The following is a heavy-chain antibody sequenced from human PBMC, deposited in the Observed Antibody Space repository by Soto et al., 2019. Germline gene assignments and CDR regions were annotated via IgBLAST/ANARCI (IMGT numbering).Heavy chain of an antibody. CDR3: ATSSDQLVAFDI. D-gene: IGHD6-6*01. Sequence: ASVKVSCKASGYTFTGYYMHWVRQAPGQGLEWMGWINPNSGGTNYAQKFQGGVTMTRDTSINTAYMELSRLRSDDTAVYYCATSSDQLVAFDIWGQGTMVTVSS. J-gene: IGHJ3*02. V-gene: IGHV1-2*02. CDR2: INPNSGGT. CDR1: GYTFTGYY.